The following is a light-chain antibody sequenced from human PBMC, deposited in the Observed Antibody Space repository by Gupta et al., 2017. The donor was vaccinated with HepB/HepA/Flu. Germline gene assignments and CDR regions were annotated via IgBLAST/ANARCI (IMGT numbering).Light chain of an antibody. Sequence: SYELTQPPSVPVSPGQTASITCSGDKLGDKYACWYKQTPGQSPVLVIYQDSKRPSGIPERFSGSNSGNTATLTISGTQAMDEADYYCQAWDSSTVVVGGGTKLTVL. CDR1: KLGDKY. CDR3: QAWDSSTVV. V-gene: IGLV3-1*01. J-gene: IGLJ2*01. CDR2: QDS.